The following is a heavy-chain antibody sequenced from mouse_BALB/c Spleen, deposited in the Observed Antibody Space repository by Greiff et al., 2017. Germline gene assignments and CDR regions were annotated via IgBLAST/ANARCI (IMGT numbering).Heavy chain of an antibody. D-gene: IGHD2-4*01. Sequence: EVKLMESGPGLVKPSQSLSLTCSVTGYSITSGYYWNWIRQFPGNKLEWLGYISYDGSNNYNPSLKNRISITHATSKNQFFLQLNSVTTEDTATYYCSHYDYDEYYFDYWGQGTTLTGSS. CDR2: ISYDGSN. CDR1: GYSITSGYY. J-gene: IGHJ2*01. CDR3: SHYDYDEYYFDY. V-gene: IGHV3-6*02.